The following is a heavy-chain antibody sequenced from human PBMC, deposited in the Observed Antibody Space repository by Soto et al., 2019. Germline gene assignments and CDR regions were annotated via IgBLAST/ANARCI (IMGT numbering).Heavy chain of an antibody. V-gene: IGHV3-21*01. CDR1: GFTFSSYS. CDR3: ACAGGLSTSSMNH. Sequence: GGSLRLSCAASGFTFSSYSMNWVRQAPGKGLEWVSSISSSSSYIYYADSVKGRFTISRDNAKNSLYLQMNSLRAEDTAVYYCACAGGLSTSSMNHWGQGTLVTVSS. J-gene: IGHJ4*02. CDR2: ISSSSSYI. D-gene: IGHD2-2*01.